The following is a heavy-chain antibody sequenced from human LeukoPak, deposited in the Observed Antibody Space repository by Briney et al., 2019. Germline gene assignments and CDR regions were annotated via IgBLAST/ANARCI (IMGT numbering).Heavy chain of an antibody. Sequence: SETLSLTCTVSGGSISSYYWSWIRQPPGKGLEWIGYIYYSGSTNYNPSLKSRVTISVDTSKNQISLKLSSVTAADTAVYYCASTYCSGGSCYYGYWGQGTLVTVSS. D-gene: IGHD2-15*01. CDR1: GGSISSYY. CDR3: ASTYCSGGSCYYGY. J-gene: IGHJ4*02. V-gene: IGHV4-59*08. CDR2: IYYSGST.